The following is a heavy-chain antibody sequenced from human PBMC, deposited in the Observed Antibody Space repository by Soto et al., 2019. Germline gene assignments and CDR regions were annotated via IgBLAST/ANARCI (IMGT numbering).Heavy chain of an antibody. CDR3: ARARSGNYFYYGLDV. V-gene: IGHV3-53*01. CDR2: IYSCGST. CDR1: GFTVSSNY. D-gene: IGHD1-26*01. J-gene: IGHJ6*02. Sequence: PGGSLRLSCAASGFTVSSNYMSWVRQAPGKGLEWVSVIYSCGSTYYADSVKGRFTISRDNSKNTLFLQMNSLRADGTAVYYCARARSGNYFYYGLDVWGQGTTVTVSS.